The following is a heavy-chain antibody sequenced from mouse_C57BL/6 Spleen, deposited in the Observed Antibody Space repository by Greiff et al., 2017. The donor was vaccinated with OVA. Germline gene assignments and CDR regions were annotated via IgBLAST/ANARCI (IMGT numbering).Heavy chain of an antibody. CDR1: GYAFSSSW. CDR2: IYPGDGDT. V-gene: IGHV1-82*01. Sequence: QVHVKQSGPELVKPGASVKISCKASGYAFSSSWMNWVKQRPGKGLEWIGRIYPGDGDTNYNGKFKGKATLTADKSSSTAYMQLSSLTSEDSAVYFCARSDDATFPFAYWGQGTLVTVSA. CDR3: ARSDDATFPFAY. J-gene: IGHJ3*01. D-gene: IGHD2-12*01.